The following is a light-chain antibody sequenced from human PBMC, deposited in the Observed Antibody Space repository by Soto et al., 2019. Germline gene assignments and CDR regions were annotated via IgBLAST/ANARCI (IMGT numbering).Light chain of an antibody. J-gene: IGKJ4*01. CDR1: QILAPA. CDR2: DVF. V-gene: IGKV3-11*01. Sequence: ASQILAPALAWYQQKPGQPTRLLIYDVFNRATAIPDRVSASGSGTDVTLTISSLEPEDFAVYYCQHRNNSPLTFGRGTKVDI. CDR3: QHRNNSPLT.